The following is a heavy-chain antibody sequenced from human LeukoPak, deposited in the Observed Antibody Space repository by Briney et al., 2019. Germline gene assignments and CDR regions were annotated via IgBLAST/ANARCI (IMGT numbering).Heavy chain of an antibody. J-gene: IGHJ6*03. Sequence: NPSETLSLTCAVSGGSISSGGYSWSWIRQPPGRGLEWIGYIYHSGSTYYNPSLKSRVTISVDTSKNEFSLKLSSVTAADTAVYYCAREYGSGSYGYMDVWGKGTTVTVSS. D-gene: IGHD3-10*01. CDR2: IYHSGST. CDR1: GGSISSGGYS. CDR3: AREYGSGSYGYMDV. V-gene: IGHV4-30-2*02.